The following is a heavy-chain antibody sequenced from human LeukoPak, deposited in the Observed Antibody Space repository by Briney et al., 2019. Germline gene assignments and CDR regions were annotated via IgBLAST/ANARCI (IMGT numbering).Heavy chain of an antibody. V-gene: IGHV3-30*02. CDR1: GFTFSSYG. J-gene: IGHJ4*02. CDR3: AKEGFGALAGIFDS. D-gene: IGHD6-19*01. CDR2: IRYDGSNK. Sequence: PGGSLRLSCVASGFTFSSYGMHWVRQAPGQGLEWMAFIRYDGSNKYYADSVKGRFTISRDTSRNTLYVQMNSLRAEDTAVYYCAKEGFGALAGIFDSWGQGILVTVSS.